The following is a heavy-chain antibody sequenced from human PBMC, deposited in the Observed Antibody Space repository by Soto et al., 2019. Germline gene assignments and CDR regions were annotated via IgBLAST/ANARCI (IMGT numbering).Heavy chain of an antibody. CDR3: AREGLVLVPTTVNSDYYYYGMDV. Sequence: ASVNVSCMASLHTISTYSITWMRQSPGRGLEWLGGIIPRSAKSNYAQKFERRVTISAADSTSTVYMELSSLRSEDTAVYYCAREGLVLVPTTVNSDYYYYGMDVWGQGTTVTVSS. D-gene: IGHD2-2*01. CDR2: IIPRSAKS. CDR1: LHTISTYS. J-gene: IGHJ6*02. V-gene: IGHV1-69*13.